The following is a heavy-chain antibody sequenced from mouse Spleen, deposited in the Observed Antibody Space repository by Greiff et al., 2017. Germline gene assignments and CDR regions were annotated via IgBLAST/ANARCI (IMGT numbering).Heavy chain of an antibody. CDR1: GYTFTTYP. V-gene: IGHV1-47*01. J-gene: IGHJ4*01. CDR3: ARGTDYYGSFYAMDY. Sequence: VKLPESGAELVKPGASVKMSCKASGYTFTTYPIEWMKQNHGKSLEWIGNFHPYNDDTKYNEKFKGKATLTVEKSSSTVYLELSRLTSDDSAVYYCARGTDYYGSFYAMDYWGQGTSVTVSS. CDR2: FHPYNDDT. D-gene: IGHD1-1*01.